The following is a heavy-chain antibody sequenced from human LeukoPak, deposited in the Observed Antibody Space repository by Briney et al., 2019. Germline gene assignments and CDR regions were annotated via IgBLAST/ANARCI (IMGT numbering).Heavy chain of an antibody. Sequence: GGSLRLSCAASGFTFSTSGLGWVRQAPGKGLEWVSVIYSGGSTYYADSVKGRFIISKDNSKNTLYLQMNSLRAEDTAVYYCARAIHGPLGAFDIWGQGTMVTVSS. CDR1: GFTFSTSG. CDR3: ARAIHGPLGAFDI. V-gene: IGHV3-66*01. D-gene: IGHD7-27*01. J-gene: IGHJ3*02. CDR2: IYSGGST.